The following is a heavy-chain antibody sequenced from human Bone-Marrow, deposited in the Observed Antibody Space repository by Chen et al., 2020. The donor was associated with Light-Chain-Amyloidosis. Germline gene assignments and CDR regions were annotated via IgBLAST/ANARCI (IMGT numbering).Heavy chain of an antibody. Sequence: DVQLVEYGGGLIQPGEPLRHSCAASGFTFSDYYMHWVRQGPGKGLVWVSRSNGDGTDIKYADSVRGRFTISRDSAKNTVYLQMSSLITEDTAVYYCARSVSGTFDYWGQGALVTVSS. J-gene: IGHJ4*02. CDR3: ARSVSGTFDY. D-gene: IGHD1-1*01. V-gene: IGHV3-74*01. CDR1: GFTFSDYY. CDR2: SNGDGTDI.